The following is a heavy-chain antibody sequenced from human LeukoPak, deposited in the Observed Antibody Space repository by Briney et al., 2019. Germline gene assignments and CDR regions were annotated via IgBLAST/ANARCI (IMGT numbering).Heavy chain of an antibody. J-gene: IGHJ4*02. CDR3: ARVWGIAAAGGEIEY. V-gene: IGHV3-48*02. Sequence: GGSLRLSCAASVFTFSSYSMNWVRQAPGKGLEWVSYISSSSSTIYYADSVKGRFTISRDNAKNSLYLQMNSLRDEDTAVYYCARVWGIAAAGGEIEYWGQGTLVTVSS. CDR2: ISSSSSTI. CDR1: VFTFSSYS. D-gene: IGHD6-13*01.